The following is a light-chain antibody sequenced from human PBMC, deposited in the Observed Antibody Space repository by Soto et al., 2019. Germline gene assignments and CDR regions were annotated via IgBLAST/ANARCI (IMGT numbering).Light chain of an antibody. CDR2: DVS. J-gene: IGKJ5*01. CDR3: QQRSNGPQT. Sequence: ETVFTQSPATLSLSPGERATLSCRASQIVGSYLAWYQQKPGQAPRLLIYDVSNKATGIPARFSGSGSGTDFTLTISSLEPEDFALYYCQQRSNGPQTFGQGTRLEIK. V-gene: IGKV3-11*01. CDR1: QIVGSY.